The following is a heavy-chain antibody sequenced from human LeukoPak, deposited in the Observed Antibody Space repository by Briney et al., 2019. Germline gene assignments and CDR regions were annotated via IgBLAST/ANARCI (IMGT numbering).Heavy chain of an antibody. J-gene: IGHJ4*02. V-gene: IGHV3-30*04. CDR2: ISYDGSNK. CDR1: GFTFSSYA. Sequence: RAGGSLRLSCAASGFTFSSYAMHWVRQAPGKGLEWVAVISYDGSNKYYADSVKGRFTISRDNSKNTLYLQMNSLRAEDTAVYYCARGLDYWGRGTLVTVSS. CDR3: ARGLDY.